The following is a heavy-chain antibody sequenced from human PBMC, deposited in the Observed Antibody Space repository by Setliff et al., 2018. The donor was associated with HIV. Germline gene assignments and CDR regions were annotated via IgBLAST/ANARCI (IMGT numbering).Heavy chain of an antibody. V-gene: IGHV4-39*01. J-gene: IGHJ4*02. D-gene: IGHD6-19*01. CDR2: IYYSGST. CDR3: ARHWSGYSSGWYGEELDY. Sequence: PSETLSLTCTVSGGSISSSSYYWGWIRQPPGKGLAWIGSIYYSGSTYYNPSLKSRVTISVDTSKNQFSLKLSSVTAADTAVYYCARHWSGYSSGWYGEELDYWGQGTLVTVSS. CDR1: GGSISSSSYY.